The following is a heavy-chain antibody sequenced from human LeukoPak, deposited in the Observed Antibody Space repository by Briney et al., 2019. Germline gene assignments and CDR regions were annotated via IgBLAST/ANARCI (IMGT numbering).Heavy chain of an antibody. J-gene: IGHJ4*02. CDR3: ARGRLNVLRFSPPDDY. Sequence: ASVKVSCKVSGYTLTELSMHWVRQAPAQGLEWLGIINPSGGSTSYAQKFQGRVTMTRDTSTSTVYMELSSLRSEDTAVYYCARGRLNVLRFSPPDDYWGQGTLVTVSS. D-gene: IGHD3-3*01. CDR1: GYTLTELS. V-gene: IGHV1-46*01. CDR2: INPSGGST.